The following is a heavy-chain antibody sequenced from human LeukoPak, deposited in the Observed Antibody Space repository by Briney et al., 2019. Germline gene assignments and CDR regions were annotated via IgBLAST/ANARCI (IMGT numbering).Heavy chain of an antibody. CDR3: ARDDTTVTTLSNYYYMDV. CDR2: IYSSGST. V-gene: IGHV4-4*07. D-gene: IGHD4-17*01. CDR1: GGSISSHY. J-gene: IGHJ6*03. Sequence: PSETLSLTCNVSGGSISSHYWSWIRQPAGKGLDWIGHIYSSGSTIYNPSLKSRVTISVDKSKHQFSLKLSSVTAADTAVYYCARDDTTVTTLSNYYYMDVWGKGTTVTVSS.